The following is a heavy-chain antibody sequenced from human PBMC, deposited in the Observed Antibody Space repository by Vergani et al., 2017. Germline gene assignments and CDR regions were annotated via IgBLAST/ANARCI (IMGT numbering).Heavy chain of an antibody. CDR3: ATLWGYFDY. CDR1: GFTFSSYG. D-gene: IGHD3-16*01. V-gene: IGHV3-33*01. J-gene: IGHJ4*02. CDR2: IWYDGSNK. Sequence: QVQLVESGGGVVQPGRSLRLSCAASGFTFSSYGMHWVRPAPGKGLEWVAVIWYDGSNKYYADSVKGRFTISRDNSKNTLYLQMNSLRAEDTAVYYCATLWGYFDYWGQGTLVTVSS.